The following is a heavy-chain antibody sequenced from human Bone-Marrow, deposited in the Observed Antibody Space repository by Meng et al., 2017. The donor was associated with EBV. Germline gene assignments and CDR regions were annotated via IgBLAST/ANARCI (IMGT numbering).Heavy chain of an antibody. J-gene: IGHJ4*02. D-gene: IGHD6-13*01. CDR2: IYHSGST. Sequence: QLQPQGPGPRLGKPSGTPSPTGAVSGGSSSSSNWWSWVRQPPGKGLEWIGEIYHSGSTNYNPSLKSRVTISVDKSKNQFSLKLSSVTAADTAVYYCARDSSSLDYWGQGTLVTVSS. CDR1: GGSSSSSNW. V-gene: IGHV4-4*02. CDR3: ARDSSSLDY.